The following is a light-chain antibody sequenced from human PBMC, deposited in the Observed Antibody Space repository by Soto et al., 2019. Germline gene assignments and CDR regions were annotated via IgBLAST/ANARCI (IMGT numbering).Light chain of an antibody. CDR1: QSVSSD. J-gene: IGKJ5*01. CDR3: QQYNIWPIT. V-gene: IGKV3-15*01. CDR2: GAS. Sequence: ELVLTQSPFTLCLSXGARATLSXXXSQSVSSDYLAWYQQKPGQAPRLLIYGASTRATGIPVRFSGSGSGTEFTLTISSLQSEDFAVYYCQQYNIWPITFGQGTRLEIK.